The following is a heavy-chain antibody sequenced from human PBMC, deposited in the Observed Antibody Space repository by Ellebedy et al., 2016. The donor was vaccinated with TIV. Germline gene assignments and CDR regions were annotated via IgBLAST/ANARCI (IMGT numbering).Heavy chain of an antibody. V-gene: IGHV3-7*04. CDR1: GFTFSGYW. CDR2: IKEDGSEK. J-gene: IGHJ4*02. D-gene: IGHD2-2*03. Sequence: GGSLRLSXAASGFTFSGYWISWVRQAPGKGLEWVANIKEDGSEKYYVDSVKGRFTISRDNAKNSLYLQMNSLRAEDTAVYFCARGEGWIYNWGQGTLVTVSS. CDR3: ARGEGWIYN.